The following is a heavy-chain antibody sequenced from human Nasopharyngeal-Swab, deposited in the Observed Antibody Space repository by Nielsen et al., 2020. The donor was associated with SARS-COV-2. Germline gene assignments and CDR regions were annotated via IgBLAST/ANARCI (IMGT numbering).Heavy chain of an antibody. D-gene: IGHD3-10*01. CDR1: GASIRSITYY. Sequence: SETLSLTCTVSGASIRSITYYWVWIRQPPGTGLEWIGSINYSGNTYYNPSLKSRVTMSVDTSKNQFSLKLNSVTATDTAVYYCARHGGFGEANWFDPWGQGTLVTVSS. J-gene: IGHJ5*02. CDR2: INYSGNT. CDR3: ARHGGFGEANWFDP. V-gene: IGHV4-39*01.